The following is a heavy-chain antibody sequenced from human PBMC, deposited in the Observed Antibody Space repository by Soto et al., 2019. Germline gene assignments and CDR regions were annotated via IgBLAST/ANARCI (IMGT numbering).Heavy chain of an antibody. Sequence: VQLVQSGAEVKKPGSSVKVSCKASGGTFSSYTISWVRQAPGQGLEWMGRIIPILGIANYAQKFQGRVTITADKSTSTAYMELSSLRSEDTAVYYCARAQGGVSPIRHYYYMAVWGKGTTVTVSS. J-gene: IGHJ6*03. CDR1: GGTFSSYT. V-gene: IGHV1-69*02. D-gene: IGHD2-2*02. CDR3: ARAQGGVSPIRHYYYMAV. CDR2: IIPILGIA.